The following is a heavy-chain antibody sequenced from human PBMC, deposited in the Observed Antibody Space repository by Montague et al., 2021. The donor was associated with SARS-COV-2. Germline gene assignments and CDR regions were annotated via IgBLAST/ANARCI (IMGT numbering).Heavy chain of an antibody. CDR2: VYYSRSS. J-gene: IGHJ4*02. Sequence: SETLSLTCAVSGDSVSHDFWTWIRQPPGKGLKWIGYVYYSRSSSYNPSLRGRVSIAVDTSKNQFSLRLSTVTAADTAIYYCVRDPAPSGSGTFYDYWGQGTLVAVSS. CDR1: GDSVSHDF. CDR3: VRDPAPSGSGTFYDY. V-gene: IGHV4-59*02. D-gene: IGHD1-26*01.